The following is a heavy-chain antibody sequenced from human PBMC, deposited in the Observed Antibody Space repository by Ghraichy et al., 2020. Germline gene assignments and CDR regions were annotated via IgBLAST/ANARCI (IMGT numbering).Heavy chain of an antibody. D-gene: IGHD6-13*01. CDR2: ISHDGNFK. CDR3: ARDIKSSSWSYYYYAMDV. V-gene: IGHV3-30-3*01. CDR1: GFTFITYS. J-gene: IGHJ6*02. Sequence: GGSLRLSCAASGFTFITYSMHWVRQAPGKGLEWVAVISHDGNFKYYADSVKGRFTISRENPKNTLYLQMNSLRAEDTAVYYCARDIKSSSWSYYYYAMDVWGQGTTVTVSS.